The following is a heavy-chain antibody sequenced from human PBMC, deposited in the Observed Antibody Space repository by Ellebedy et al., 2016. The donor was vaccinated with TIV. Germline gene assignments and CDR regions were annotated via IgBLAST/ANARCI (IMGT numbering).Heavy chain of an antibody. Sequence: GESLKISXGGPGFSFMNYAMSWVRQAPGKGLEWVSYISGINGPIHYADSVKGRFTISRDKAKNLMYLQMNSLRADDTAIYYCASRLGIGPWGQGTLVTVSS. J-gene: IGHJ5*02. D-gene: IGHD3-16*01. V-gene: IGHV3-48*01. CDR2: ISGINGPI. CDR3: ASRLGIGP. CDR1: GFSFMNYA.